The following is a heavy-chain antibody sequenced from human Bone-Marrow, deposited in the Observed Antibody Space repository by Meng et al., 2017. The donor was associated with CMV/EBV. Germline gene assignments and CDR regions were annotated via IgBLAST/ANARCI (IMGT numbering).Heavy chain of an antibody. CDR3: ARDRLRNFDY. CDR2: IKQDGSEK. J-gene: IGHJ4*02. Sequence: GESLKISCAASGFTFSSYWMSWVRQAPGKGLEWVANIKQDGSEKYYVDSVKGRFTISRDNAKNSLFLQTDSLRAEDTAVYYCARDRLRNFDYWGQGALVTVSS. D-gene: IGHD1-14*01. CDR1: GFTFSSYW. V-gene: IGHV3-7*01.